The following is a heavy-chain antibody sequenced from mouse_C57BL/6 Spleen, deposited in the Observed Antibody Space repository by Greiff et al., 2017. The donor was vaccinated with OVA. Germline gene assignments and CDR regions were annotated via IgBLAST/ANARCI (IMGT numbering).Heavy chain of an antibody. D-gene: IGHD1-1*01. Sequence: EVKLMESGGGLVKPGGSLKLSCAASGFTFSDYGMHWVRQAPEKGLEWVAYISSGSSTIYYADTVKGRFTISRDNAKNTLFLQMTSLRSEDTAMYYCARGRNGSSYAMDYWGQGTSVTVSS. CDR2: ISSGSSTI. J-gene: IGHJ4*01. CDR3: ARGRNGSSYAMDY. V-gene: IGHV5-17*01. CDR1: GFTFSDYG.